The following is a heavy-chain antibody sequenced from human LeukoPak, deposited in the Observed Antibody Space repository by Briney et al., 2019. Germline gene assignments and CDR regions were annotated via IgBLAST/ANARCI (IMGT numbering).Heavy chain of an antibody. J-gene: IGHJ4*02. Sequence: GGSLRLSCATSGFTFSSNWMSWVRHVPGRGLDWVANIKPDGSAEYYAASVKGRFTISRDNSKNTLYLQMNSLRAEDTAVYYCARDSSGSEPHYFDYWGQGTLVTVSS. CDR2: IKPDGSAE. D-gene: IGHD1-26*01. CDR3: ARDSSGSEPHYFDY. CDR1: GFTFSSNW. V-gene: IGHV3-7*01.